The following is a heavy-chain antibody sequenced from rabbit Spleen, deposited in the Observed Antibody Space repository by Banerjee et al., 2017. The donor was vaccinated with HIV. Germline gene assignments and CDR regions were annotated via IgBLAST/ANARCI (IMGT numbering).Heavy chain of an antibody. V-gene: IGHV1S45*01. J-gene: IGHJ4*01. CDR2: IYAGSSGTT. CDR3: AREGSITTFAFDL. D-gene: IGHD3-1*01. CDR1: GVSLNDKDV. Sequence: QEQLEESGGGLVKPEGSLTLTCKASGVSLNDKDVMCWVRQAPGKGLEWIACIYAGSSGTTYYSSWAKGRFTISKTSSTTVTLQMTSLTVADTATYFCAREGSITTFAFDLWGPGTLVTVS.